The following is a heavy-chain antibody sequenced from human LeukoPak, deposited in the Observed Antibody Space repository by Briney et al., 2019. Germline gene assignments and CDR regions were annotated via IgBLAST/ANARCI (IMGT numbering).Heavy chain of an antibody. V-gene: IGHV3-23*01. J-gene: IGHJ4*02. D-gene: IGHD6-19*01. CDR2: ISGSGISP. CDR1: GFTFSSYA. CDR3: AKMPRAVAEAYFDY. Sequence: GGSLRLSCAASGFTFSSYAMSWVRQAPGKGLEWVSAISGSGISPYYADSVKGRFTISRDSSKNTLYLQMNSLRAEDTAVYYCAKMPRAVAEAYFDYWGQGTLVTVSS.